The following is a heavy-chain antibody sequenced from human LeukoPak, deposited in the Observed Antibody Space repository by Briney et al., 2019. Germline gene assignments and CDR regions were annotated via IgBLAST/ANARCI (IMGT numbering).Heavy chain of an antibody. J-gene: IGHJ4*02. D-gene: IGHD1-26*01. Sequence: SETLTLTCAVYGGSFSGYYWSWIRQPLGKGLEWIGEINHSGSTNYNPSLKSRVTISVDTSKNQFSVKMSSVTAADTAVYYCARHRGRYWPFDYWGQGTLVTVSS. V-gene: IGHV4-34*01. CDR1: GGSFSGYY. CDR3: ARHRGRYWPFDY. CDR2: INHSGST.